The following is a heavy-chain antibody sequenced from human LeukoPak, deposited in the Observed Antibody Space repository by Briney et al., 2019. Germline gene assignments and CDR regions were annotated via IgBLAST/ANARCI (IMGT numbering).Heavy chain of an antibody. J-gene: IGHJ4*02. CDR3: ARDRYYYGSGSYFFDY. D-gene: IGHD3-10*01. CDR1: GGSISSYY. Sequence: SETLSLTCTVSGGSISSYYWSWIRQPAGKGLEWIGRIYTSGSTNYNPSLKSRVTMSVDTSKNQFSLKLSSVTAADTAVYYCARDRYYYGSGSYFFDYWGQGTLVTVSS. CDR2: IYTSGST. V-gene: IGHV4-4*07.